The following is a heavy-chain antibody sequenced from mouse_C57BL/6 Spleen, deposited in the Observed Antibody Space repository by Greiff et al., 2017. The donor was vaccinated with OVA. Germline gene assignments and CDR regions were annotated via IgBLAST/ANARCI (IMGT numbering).Heavy chain of an antibody. J-gene: IGHJ4*01. Sequence: EVKLMESGGGLVKPGGSLKLSCAASGFTFSDYGMHWVRQAPEKGLEWVAYISSGSSTIYYADTVKGRFTISRDNAKNTLFLQMTSLRSEDTAMYYCARRETVVGAMDDWGQGTSVTVSS. D-gene: IGHD1-1*01. CDR1: GFTFSDYG. CDR3: ARRETVVGAMDD. CDR2: ISSGSSTI. V-gene: IGHV5-17*01.